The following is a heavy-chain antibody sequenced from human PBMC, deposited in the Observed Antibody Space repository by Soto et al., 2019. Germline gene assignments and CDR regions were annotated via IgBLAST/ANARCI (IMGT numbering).Heavy chain of an antibody. J-gene: IGHJ5*02. CDR1: GFTFSSYW. V-gene: IGHV3-7*01. D-gene: IGHD2-15*01. CDR2: LKQDGSEK. Sequence: EVQLVESGGGLVQPGGSLRLSCAASGFTFSSYWMNWVRQAPGKGLEWVANLKQDGSEKYYVDSVKGRFTISRDNAKNSLYMQMNSLRAEDTAVYYCARGCSGGSCYSGWFDPWGQGTLVTVSS. CDR3: ARGCSGGSCYSGWFDP.